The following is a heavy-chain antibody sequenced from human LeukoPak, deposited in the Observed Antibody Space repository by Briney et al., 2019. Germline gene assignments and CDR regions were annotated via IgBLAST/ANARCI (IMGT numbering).Heavy chain of an antibody. CDR1: EFTFSSFA. V-gene: IGHV3-30*18. D-gene: IGHD6-13*01. J-gene: IGHJ3*02. CDR2: ISDDGSNK. Sequence: PGGSLRLSCAASEFTFSSFAMHWVRQAPGKGLEWVAIISDDGSNKYYADSVKGRFTISRDNSKNTLYVQMNSLRADDTAVYYCAKDGHKGSTWSGAFDIWGQGTMVTASS. CDR3: AKDGHKGSTWSGAFDI.